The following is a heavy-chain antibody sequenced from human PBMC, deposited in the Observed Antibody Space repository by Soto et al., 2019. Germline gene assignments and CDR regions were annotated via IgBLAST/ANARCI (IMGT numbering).Heavy chain of an antibody. Sequence: GGSLRLSCAASGFTFSSFAMTWVRQAPGKGLEWVSAISGSGGSTYYADSVKGRFTISRDNSKNTLYLQMNSLRAEDTAVYYCAKAVSYCSGGSCYFTIKGFYFDYWGQGTLVTVSS. J-gene: IGHJ4*02. CDR1: GFTFSSFA. CDR3: AKAVSYCSGGSCYFTIKGFYFDY. CDR2: ISGSGGST. D-gene: IGHD2-15*01. V-gene: IGHV3-23*01.